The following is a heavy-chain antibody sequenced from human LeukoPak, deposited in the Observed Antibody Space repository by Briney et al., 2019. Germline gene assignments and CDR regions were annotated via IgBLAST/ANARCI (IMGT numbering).Heavy chain of an antibody. V-gene: IGHV4-39*01. J-gene: IGHJ5*02. Sequence: SQTLSLTCTVSGGSIISSAYSWGWIRQPPGKGLEYIGNIYYSGSAYYNPSLKSRVTLSVDTSNNQFSLRLTSVTAADTAVYYCATLAGESWGQGTLVTVSS. CDR1: GGSIISSAYS. D-gene: IGHD1-26*01. CDR3: ATLAGES. CDR2: IYYSGSA.